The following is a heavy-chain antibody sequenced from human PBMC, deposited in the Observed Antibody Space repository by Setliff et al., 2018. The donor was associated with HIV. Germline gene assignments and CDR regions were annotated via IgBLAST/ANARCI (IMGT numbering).Heavy chain of an antibody. CDR3: ARGHTWNYYGGDYFDY. D-gene: IGHD1-7*01. V-gene: IGHV4-59*02. Sequence: SETLSLTCTVSGGSVTDYFWNWIRQPPGKGLEWIGYIYSSGNTNYSPSLESRVSISLDTSKNQFSLRLSSVTATDTAVYYCARGHTWNYYGGDYFDYWGQGSLVTVSS. CDR1: GGSVTDYF. J-gene: IGHJ4*02. CDR2: IYSSGNT.